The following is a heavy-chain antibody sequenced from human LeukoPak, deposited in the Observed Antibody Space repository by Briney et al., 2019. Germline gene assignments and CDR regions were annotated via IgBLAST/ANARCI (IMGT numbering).Heavy chain of an antibody. CDR1: GITFSSYS. V-gene: IGHV3-21*01. J-gene: IGHJ4*02. CDR2: ISSSSSYI. D-gene: IGHD5-24*01. Sequence: GGSLRLSCAASGITFSSYSMNWVRQAPGKGLEWVSSISSSSSYIYYADSVKGRFTISRDNAKNSLYLQMNSLRAEDTAVYYCAAVEMATPDYWGQGTLVTVSS. CDR3: AAVEMATPDY.